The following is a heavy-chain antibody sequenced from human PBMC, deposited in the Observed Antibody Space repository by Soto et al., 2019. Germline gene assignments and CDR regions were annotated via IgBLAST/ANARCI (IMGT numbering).Heavy chain of an antibody. D-gene: IGHD3-3*01. CDR3: ASGSDDFWSGYYDY. J-gene: IGHJ4*02. Sequence: QVQLVQSGAEVREPGASVRVSCKASGNTFSKKYIHWVRQAPGQGLEWMGIINPIGETTTYAQKLQGRGTMTRDTSTSTVYMELSSLRSEDTAVYYCASGSDDFWSGYYDYWGQGTLVTVSS. CDR2: INPIGETT. V-gene: IGHV1-46*03. CDR1: GNTFSKKY.